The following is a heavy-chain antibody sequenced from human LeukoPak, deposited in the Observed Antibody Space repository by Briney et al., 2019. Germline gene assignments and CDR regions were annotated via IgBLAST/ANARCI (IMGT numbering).Heavy chain of an antibody. CDR2: IDPSGDST. V-gene: IGHV1-46*01. D-gene: IGHD5-24*01. CDR3: ARGSRAAYNYVLDY. Sequence: ASVKVSCKASGYTFTSYYMHWVRQAPGQGLEWMGIIDPSGDSTSYAQNFQGRVAMTSDTSTSTVYMELSSLRSEDTAVYSCARGSRAAYNYVLDYWGQGTLVTVSS. CDR1: GYTFTSYY. J-gene: IGHJ4*02.